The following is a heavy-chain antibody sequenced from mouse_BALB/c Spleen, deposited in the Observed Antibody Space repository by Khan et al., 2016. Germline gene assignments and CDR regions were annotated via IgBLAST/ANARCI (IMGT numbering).Heavy chain of an antibody. CDR1: GYTFTSYY. V-gene: IGHV1S81*02. D-gene: IGHD4-1*01. CDR3: TRAWERGFAY. J-gene: IGHJ3*01. Sequence: QVQLKQSGAELVKPGASVKLSCKASGYTFTSYYMYWVKQRPGQGLELIGEINPSNGGTNFNEKFKSKATLTVDKSSSPAYMQLSSLTSADSAVYYCTRAWERGFAYWGQGTLVTVSA. CDR2: INPSNGGT.